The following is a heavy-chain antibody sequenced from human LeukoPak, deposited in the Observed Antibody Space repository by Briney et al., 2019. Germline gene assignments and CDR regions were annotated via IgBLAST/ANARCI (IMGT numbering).Heavy chain of an antibody. Sequence: GGSLRLSCAASGFTVSSNYMSWVRQAPGKGLEWVSVIYSGGSTYYADSVTGRFTISRDNSKNTLYLQMNSLRAEDTAVYYCATTRRTYYDFWSGYDYYGMDVWGQGTTVTVSS. V-gene: IGHV3-66*01. CDR2: IYSGGST. D-gene: IGHD3-3*01. CDR1: GFTVSSNY. CDR3: ATTRRTYYDFWSGYDYYGMDV. J-gene: IGHJ6*02.